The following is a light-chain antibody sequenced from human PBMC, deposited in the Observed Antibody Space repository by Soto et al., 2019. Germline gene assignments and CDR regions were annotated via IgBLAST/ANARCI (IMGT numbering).Light chain of an antibody. CDR3: QQYNNWPLT. Sequence: VVLTQSPGTLSLSPGERATLSCRASHSVSNNYLAWYQQKPGQAPRLLIYGASTRATGIPARFSGSGSGTEFTLTISSLQSEDFAVYYCQQYNNWPLTFGGGTKVDIK. CDR2: GAS. J-gene: IGKJ4*01. CDR1: HSVSNN. V-gene: IGKV3-15*01.